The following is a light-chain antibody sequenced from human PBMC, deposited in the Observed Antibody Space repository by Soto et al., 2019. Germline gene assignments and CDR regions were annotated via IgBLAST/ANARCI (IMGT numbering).Light chain of an antibody. CDR1: QSVSNNY. J-gene: IGKJ1*01. CDR2: GAS. CDR3: QQYGSSGT. V-gene: IGKV3-20*01. Sequence: EIVMTQSPVTLSVSPGERATLSCRASQSVSNNYLAWYQQKPGQAPRLLIYGASNRATGIPDRFSGSGSGTDFILTISRLEPEDFAVYYCQQYGSSGTFGQGTKVDIK.